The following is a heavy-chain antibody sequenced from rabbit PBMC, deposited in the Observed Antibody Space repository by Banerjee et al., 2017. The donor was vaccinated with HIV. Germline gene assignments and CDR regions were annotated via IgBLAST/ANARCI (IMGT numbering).Heavy chain of an antibody. D-gene: IGHD4-1*01. V-gene: IGHV1S45*01. CDR1: GFSFNSSYY. CDR3: ARDLAGVIGWNFGL. J-gene: IGHJ6*01. Sequence: QEQLEESGGGLVQPEGSLTLTCTASGFSFNSSYYIWWVRQAPGKGLEWIACIYTGSSGSTYYASWAKGRFTISRTSSTTVALQMTSLTAADTATYFCARDLAGVIGWNFGLWGPGTL. CDR2: IYTGSSGST.